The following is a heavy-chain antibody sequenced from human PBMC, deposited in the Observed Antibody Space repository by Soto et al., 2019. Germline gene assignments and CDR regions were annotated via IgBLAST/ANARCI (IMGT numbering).Heavy chain of an antibody. CDR1: GGTFSSYA. D-gene: IGHD3-22*01. J-gene: IGHJ3*02. CDR3: ATRYVSIGYSPGPAFVT. Sequence: SVKVSCKASGGTFSSYAISWVRQAPGQGLEWMGGIIPIFGTANYAQKFQGRVTITADESTSTAYMELSSLRSEDTAVYYCATRYVSIGYSPGPAFVTWATGTM. CDR2: IIPIFGTA. V-gene: IGHV1-69*13.